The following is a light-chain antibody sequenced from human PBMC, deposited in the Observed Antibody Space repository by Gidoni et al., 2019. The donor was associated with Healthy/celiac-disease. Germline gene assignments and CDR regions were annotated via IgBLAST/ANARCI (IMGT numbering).Light chain of an antibody. CDR3: QQRSNWLT. J-gene: IGKJ4*01. Sequence: EIVLTQSPATLSLSPGERATLSCRASQIVSSYLAWYQQNPGQAPRLLIYDASNRATGIPARFSGSGSGTDFTLTISSLEPEDFAFYYCQQRSNWLTFGGGTKVEIK. CDR2: DAS. CDR1: QIVSSY. V-gene: IGKV3-11*01.